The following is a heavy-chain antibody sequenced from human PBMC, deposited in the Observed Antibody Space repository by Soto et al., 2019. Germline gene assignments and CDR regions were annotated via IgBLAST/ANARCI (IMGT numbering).Heavy chain of an antibody. J-gene: IGHJ4*02. CDR2: ISYDGSNK. CDR1: GFTFSSYG. Sequence: QVQLVESGGGVVQPGRSLRLSCAASGFTFSSYGMHWVRQAPGKGLEWVAVISYDGSNKYYADSVKGRFTISRDNSKNTLYLQMNSRRAEDTAVYDCARDSSGYDYPPSFDYWGQGTLVTVSS. D-gene: IGHD5-12*01. V-gene: IGHV3-30*03. CDR3: ARDSSGYDYPPSFDY.